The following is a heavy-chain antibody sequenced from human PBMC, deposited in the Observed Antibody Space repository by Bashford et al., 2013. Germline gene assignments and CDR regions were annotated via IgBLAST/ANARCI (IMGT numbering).Heavy chain of an antibody. CDR2: INHSGST. J-gene: IGHJ6*04. V-gene: IGHV4-34*01. CDR3: ARSPRYGRDV. CDR1: GGSFSGYY. Sequence: SSETLSLTCAVYGGSFSGYYWSWIRQPPGKGLEWIGEINHSGSTNFNPSLKSRVTISVDTSKNQFSLKLSSVTAADTAVYYCARSPRYGRDVWGKGTTVTVSS. D-gene: IGHD3-9*01.